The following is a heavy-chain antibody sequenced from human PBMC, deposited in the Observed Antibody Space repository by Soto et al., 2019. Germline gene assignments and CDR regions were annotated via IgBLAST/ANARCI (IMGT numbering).Heavy chain of an antibody. Sequence: SETLSLTCAVYGGYFSGYYWSWIRQQPGKGLEWIGEINHSGSTNYNPSLKSRVTISVDTSNQFSLKLSSVTAADTAVYYCATQEVGGSYVYTFDPWGQGTLVTVSS. V-gene: IGHV4-34*01. D-gene: IGHD1-26*01. CDR3: ATQEVGGSYVYTFDP. CDR1: GGYFSGYY. J-gene: IGHJ5*02. CDR2: INHSGST.